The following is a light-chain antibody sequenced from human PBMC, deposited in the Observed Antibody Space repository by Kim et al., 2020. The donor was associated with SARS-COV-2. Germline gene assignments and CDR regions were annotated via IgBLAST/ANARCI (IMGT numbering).Light chain of an antibody. CDR1: QSVDIR. V-gene: IGKV3-15*01. CDR3: QQYTYWPLT. J-gene: IGKJ4*01. CDR2: GAS. Sequence: VSPGERLPPSCRASQSVDIRLAWYPQNPGQAPRLLIYGASTRATGIPARFSGNGSGTQFTLTISSLQSEDLAVYYCQQYTYWPLTFGGGTKVDIK.